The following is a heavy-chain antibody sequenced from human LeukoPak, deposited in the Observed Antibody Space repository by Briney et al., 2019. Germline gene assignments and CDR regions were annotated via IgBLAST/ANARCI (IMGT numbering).Heavy chain of an antibody. V-gene: IGHV1-69*06. J-gene: IGHJ6*02. D-gene: IGHD2-2*01. CDR2: IIPIFGTA. Sequence: SVKVSCKASGGTFSSYAISWVRQAPGQGLEWMGGIIPIFGTANYAQKFQGRVTMTEDTSADTAYMELSSLRSEDTAVYYCATVGYCSSTSCSDYYGMDVWGQGTTVTVSS. CDR3: ATVGYCSSTSCSDYYGMDV. CDR1: GGTFSSYA.